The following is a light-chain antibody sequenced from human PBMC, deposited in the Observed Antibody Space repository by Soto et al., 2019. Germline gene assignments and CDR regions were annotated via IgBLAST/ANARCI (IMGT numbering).Light chain of an antibody. CDR3: AAWDDSLIGFYV. CDR2: NTN. V-gene: IGLV1-44*01. Sequence: QSAFNHPPSLSGTPGQRVTVSYSASSSNIGSNTVSWYQQLPGTAPKLLIYNTNQRPSGVPDRFSGSKSGTSASLAIRGLQSEDEAEYYCAAWDDSLIGFYVFGAGTKVTVL. CDR1: SSNIGSNT. J-gene: IGLJ1*01.